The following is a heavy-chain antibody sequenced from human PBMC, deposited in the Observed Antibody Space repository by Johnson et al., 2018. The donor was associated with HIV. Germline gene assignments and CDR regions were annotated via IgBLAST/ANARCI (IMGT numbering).Heavy chain of an antibody. CDR2: INWNGGST. V-gene: IGHV3-20*04. Sequence: GQLVESGGGVVRPGGSLRLSCAASGFTFDDYGMSWVRQAPGKGLEWVSGINWNGGSTGYADSVKGRFTISRDNAKNSLYLQINSLRAEDTAVYYCARDRWATYYYDSSGHGGVFDIWGQGTVVTVSS. D-gene: IGHD3-22*01. CDR1: GFTFDDYG. J-gene: IGHJ3*02. CDR3: ARDRWATYYYDSSGHGGVFDI.